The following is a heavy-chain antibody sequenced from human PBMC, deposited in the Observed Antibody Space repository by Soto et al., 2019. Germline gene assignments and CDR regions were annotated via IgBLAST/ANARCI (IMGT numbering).Heavy chain of an antibody. V-gene: IGHV4-31*02. Sequence: SETLSLTCTVSGGSISSGGYYWSWIRQHPGKGPEWIGYIYYSGSTYYNPSLKSRVTISVDTSKNQFSLKLSSVTAADTAVYYCARVGRAVAAIYYYYYYMDVWGKGTTVTVSS. CDR2: IYYSGST. CDR1: GGSISSGGYY. D-gene: IGHD6-19*01. CDR3: ARVGRAVAAIYYYYYYMDV. J-gene: IGHJ6*03.